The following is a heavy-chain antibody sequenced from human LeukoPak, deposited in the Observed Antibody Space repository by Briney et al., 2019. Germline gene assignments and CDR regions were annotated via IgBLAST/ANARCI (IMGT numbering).Heavy chain of an antibody. D-gene: IGHD3-10*01. CDR3: ARDGGFGEFDY. V-gene: IGHV3-48*03. Sequence: GGSLRLSCAASGFTFSSYEMNWVRQAPGKGLEGVSYISSSGSTIYYADSVKGRFTISRDNAKNSLYLQMNSLRAEDTAVYYCARDGGFGEFDYWGQGTLVTVSS. CDR1: GFTFSSYE. CDR2: ISSSGSTI. J-gene: IGHJ4*02.